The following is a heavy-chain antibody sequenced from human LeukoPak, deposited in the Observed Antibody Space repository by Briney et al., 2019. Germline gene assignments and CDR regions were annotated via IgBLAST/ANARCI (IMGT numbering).Heavy chain of an antibody. J-gene: IGHJ6*02. V-gene: IGHV4-34*01. CDR1: GGSFSGYY. CDR3: ARAANYDSSGYFGLYYYYYGMDV. D-gene: IGHD3-22*01. CDR2: INHSGST. Sequence: SETLSLTCAVYGGSFSGYYWSWIRQPPGKGLEWIGEINHSGSTNYNPSLKSRVTISVDTSKNQFSLKLSSVTAADTAVYYRARAANYDSSGYFGLYYYYYGMDVWGQGTTVTVSS.